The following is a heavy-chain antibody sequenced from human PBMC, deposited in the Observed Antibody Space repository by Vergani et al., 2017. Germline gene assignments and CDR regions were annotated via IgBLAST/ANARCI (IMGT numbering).Heavy chain of an antibody. CDR3: ARRRNSGDGYDGSPGYMDV. J-gene: IGHJ6*03. CDR2: IYHSGKT. V-gene: IGHV4-34*01. D-gene: IGHD1/OR15-1a*01. Sequence: QVQLQQWGAGLLKPSETLSLTCAVYGGSFSGYYWSWFRQPPGKGPEWIGEIYHSGKTYYNPSLKSRVTISVYTAKNQFYLKLSSVTAADTAVYYCARRRNSGDGYDGSPGYMDVWGKGTTVTVSS. CDR1: GGSFSGYY.